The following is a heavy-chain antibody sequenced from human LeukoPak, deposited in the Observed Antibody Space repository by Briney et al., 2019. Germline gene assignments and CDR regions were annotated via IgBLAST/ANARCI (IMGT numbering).Heavy chain of an antibody. J-gene: IGHJ6*02. CDR2: IQSDGSNT. V-gene: IGHV3-30*02. CDR3: AKRYCKAATCRSDMDA. CDR1: GFTFSNYG. Sequence: PGGSLRLSCAASGFTFSNYGMHWVRQAPGRGLEWVALIQSDGSNTYSADSGKGRFTISRDNPRNTLHLQMNRLRPEDTAVYYCAKRYCKAATCRSDMDAWGQGTTVTVSS. D-gene: IGHD2-15*01.